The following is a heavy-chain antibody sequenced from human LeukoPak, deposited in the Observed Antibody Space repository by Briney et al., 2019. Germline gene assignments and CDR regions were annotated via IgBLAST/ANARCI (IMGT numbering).Heavy chain of an antibody. D-gene: IGHD2-2*01. V-gene: IGHV3-66*01. CDR3: ARVDIVVVPAALSI. J-gene: IGHJ4*02. CDR2: IYSGGRT. Sequence: GGSLRLSCAASGFTVSSNYMSWVRQAPGKGLERVSTIYSGGRTDYADSVKGRFTISRDNSKNTLYLQMNSLRAEDTAVYYCARVDIVVVPAALSIWGQGTLVTVSS. CDR1: GFTVSSNY.